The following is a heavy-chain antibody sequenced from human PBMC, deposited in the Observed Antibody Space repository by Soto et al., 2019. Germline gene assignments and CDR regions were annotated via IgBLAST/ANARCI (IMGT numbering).Heavy chain of an antibody. D-gene: IGHD6-19*01. J-gene: IGHJ6*03. CDR3: ARGDSGADYYYYYMVV. Sequence: ASVKVSCKASGYTFTGYYMHWVRQAPGQGLEWMGWINPNSGGTNYAQKFQGWVTMTRDTSISTAYMELSGLRSDDTAVYYCARGDSGADYYYYYMVVWGKGTTVTVSS. CDR1: GYTFTGYY. CDR2: INPNSGGT. V-gene: IGHV1-2*04.